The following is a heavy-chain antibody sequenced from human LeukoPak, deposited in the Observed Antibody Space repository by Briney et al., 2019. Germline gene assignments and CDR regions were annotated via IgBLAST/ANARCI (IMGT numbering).Heavy chain of an antibody. CDR2: INPNSGGT. V-gene: IGHV1-2*02. D-gene: IGHD6-13*01. CDR1: GYTFTGYY. J-gene: IGHJ5*02. Sequence: ASLKVSCKASGYTFTGYYMHWVRQAPGQGLEWMGWINPNSGGTNYAQKFQGRVTMTRDTSISTAYMELSRLRSDDTAVYYCAGGPRSYSSSWYNWFDPWGQGTLVTVSS. CDR3: AGGPRSYSSSWYNWFDP.